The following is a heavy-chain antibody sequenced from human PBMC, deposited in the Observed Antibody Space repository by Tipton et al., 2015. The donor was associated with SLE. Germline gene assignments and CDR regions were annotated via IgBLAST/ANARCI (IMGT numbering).Heavy chain of an antibody. V-gene: IGHV4-38-2*02. CDR3: ARGIVAAFFY. Sequence: TLSLTCSVSGYSISSGYLWGWIRQPPGKGLEWIGSIYHNGNTYYNPSLKSRVTISVDTSKNQFSLKLRSVTAADTAVYYCARGIVAAFFYWGQGTLVTVSS. CDR1: GYSISSGYL. D-gene: IGHD6-6*01. J-gene: IGHJ4*02. CDR2: IYHNGNT.